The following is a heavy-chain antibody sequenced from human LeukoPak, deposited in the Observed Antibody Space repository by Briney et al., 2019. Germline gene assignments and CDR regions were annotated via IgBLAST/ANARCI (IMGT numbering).Heavy chain of an antibody. CDR1: GGSVTTGRYY. V-gene: IGHV4-61*01. Sequence: SETLSLTCTVSGGSVTTGRYYWSWIRQPPGKGLEWIGYIYYSGSTNYNPSLKSRVTISVDTSKNQFSLKLSSVTAADTAVYYCARGHSSSSTGALWYYYYGMDVWGQGTTVTVSS. D-gene: IGHD6-6*01. CDR3: ARGHSSSSTGALWYYYYGMDV. J-gene: IGHJ6*02. CDR2: IYYSGST.